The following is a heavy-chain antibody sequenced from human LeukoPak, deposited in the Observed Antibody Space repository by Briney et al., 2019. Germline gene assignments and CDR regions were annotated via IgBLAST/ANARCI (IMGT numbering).Heavy chain of an antibody. Sequence: ASVKVSCKASGYTFTSYGISWVRQAPGQGLEWMGWISAYNGNTNYAQKLQGRVTMTTDTSTSTAYMELRSLRSDDTAVYYCAVLEDQLSTGDDPPFDYWGQGTLVTVSS. J-gene: IGHJ4*02. CDR3: AVLEDQLSTGDDPPFDY. D-gene: IGHD2-2*01. CDR2: ISAYNGNT. CDR1: GYTFTSYG. V-gene: IGHV1-18*01.